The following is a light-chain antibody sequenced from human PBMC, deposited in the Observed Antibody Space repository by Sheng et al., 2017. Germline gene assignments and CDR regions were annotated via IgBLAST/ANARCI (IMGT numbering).Light chain of an antibody. CDR1: QSVASN. J-gene: IGKJ4*01. V-gene: IGKV3D-15*01. Sequence: ETVLTQSPATLSVSPGESATLSCRASQSVASNLAWYQQKSGQTPRLLIYGASIRATGIPARFSGSGSGTEFTLTISSLQPEDFATYYCQQSYSTPLTFGGGTKVEIK. CDR2: GAS. CDR3: QQSYSTPLT.